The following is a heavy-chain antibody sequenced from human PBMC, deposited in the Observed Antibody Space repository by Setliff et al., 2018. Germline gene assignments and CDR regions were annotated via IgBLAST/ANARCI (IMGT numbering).Heavy chain of an antibody. CDR1: GDSISSSSYH. D-gene: IGHD6-6*01. V-gene: IGHV4-39*07. CDR2: IYYNGDT. Sequence: SETLSLTCSLSGDSISSSSYHWGWIRQSPGKGLEWIGNIYYNGDTNRNPSLKSRVTVSVDTSRDQFSLSLSSVTAADTAVFYCARGYAARVGFGNWFDPWGQGTLVTVSS. J-gene: IGHJ5*02. CDR3: ARGYAARVGFGNWFDP.